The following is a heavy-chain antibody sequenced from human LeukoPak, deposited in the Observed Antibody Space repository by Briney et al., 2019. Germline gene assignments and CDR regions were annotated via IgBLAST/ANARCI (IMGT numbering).Heavy chain of an antibody. Sequence: SETLSLTCTVSGDSISSYYWSWIRQPAGKGLEWIGRIHPSGSTNYNPSLKSRVTLSVDTSKNQFSLKLSSVTAADTAVYYCARGPPSDFDYWGRGTLVTVSS. CDR1: GDSISSYY. CDR2: IHPSGST. J-gene: IGHJ4*02. CDR3: ARGPPSDFDY. V-gene: IGHV4-4*07.